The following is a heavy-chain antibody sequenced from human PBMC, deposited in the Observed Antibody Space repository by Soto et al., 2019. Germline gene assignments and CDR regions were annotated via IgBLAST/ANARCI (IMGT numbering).Heavy chain of an antibody. J-gene: IGHJ4*02. CDR2: IYYSGRT. D-gene: IGHD6-13*01. V-gene: IGHV4-30-4*02. CDR1: GGSISSGDYY. CDR3: ARPNYSSSWYYFDY. Sequence: SETLSLTCTVSGGSISSGDYYGGWIRQPPGKGLEWIGYIYYSGRTYYNPPVKSRVTIAVDTSKNQFSLKLSAVTAADTAVYYCARPNYSSSWYYFDYWGQGTLVTVSS.